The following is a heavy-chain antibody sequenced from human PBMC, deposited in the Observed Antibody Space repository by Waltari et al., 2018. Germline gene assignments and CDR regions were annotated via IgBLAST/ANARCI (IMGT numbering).Heavy chain of an antibody. CDR2: IRYDGNNK. CDR3: AKEDGVGPTTTSFNY. J-gene: IGHJ4*02. D-gene: IGHD1-26*01. Sequence: QVQLVGSGGGVVQSGGSLRLSCAASGFTFSDYGMPWVRQAPGKGLEWVAFIRYDGNNKYYADSVKGRFTISRDNSKNTLYLQMDSLRVEDTAVYYCAKEDGVGPTTTSFNYWGQGTLVTVSS. CDR1: GFTFSDYG. V-gene: IGHV3-30*02.